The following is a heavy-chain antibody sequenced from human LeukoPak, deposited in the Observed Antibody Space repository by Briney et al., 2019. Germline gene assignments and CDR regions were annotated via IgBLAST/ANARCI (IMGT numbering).Heavy chain of an antibody. J-gene: IGHJ3*02. CDR2: INHSGST. CDR1: GGSFSGYY. CDR3: ARDGSGSYPLAFDI. V-gene: IGHV4-34*01. D-gene: IGHD3-10*01. Sequence: KPSETLSLTCAVYGGSFSGYYWSWVRQPPGKGLEWIGEINHSGSTNYNPSLKSRVTISVDTSKNRFSLKLSSVTAADTAVYYCARDGSGSYPLAFDIWGQGTMVTVSS.